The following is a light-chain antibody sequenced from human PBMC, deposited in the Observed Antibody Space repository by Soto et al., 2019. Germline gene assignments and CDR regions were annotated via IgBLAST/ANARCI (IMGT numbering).Light chain of an antibody. V-gene: IGLV2-14*01. CDR1: SSDVGGYDY. CDR3: SSYISSGIPV. Sequence: QSALTQPASVSGSPGQSITIFCTGTSSDVGGYDYVSWYQQHPGKAPKLLIYDVTNRPSGVSNRFSGSKSGNTASLTISGLQAEDEADYYCSSYISSGIPVFGGGTQLTVL. CDR2: DVT. J-gene: IGLJ7*01.